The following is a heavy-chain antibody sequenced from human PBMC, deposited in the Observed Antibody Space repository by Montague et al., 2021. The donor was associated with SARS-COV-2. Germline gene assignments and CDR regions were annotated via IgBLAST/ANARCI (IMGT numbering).Heavy chain of an antibody. J-gene: IGHJ6*02. V-gene: IGHV4-34*01. D-gene: IGHD3-10*01. CDR3: ARVRYYGSGTSLGMDV. CDR1: GGSFSGYY. Sequence: SETLSLTCAVYGGSFSGYYWSWIRQPPGKGLEWIGEINHSGSAKYNPSLKSRVTISVDTSKNQFSLKLSSVTAADTAVYYCARVRYYGSGTSLGMDVWGQGTTGTVS. CDR2: INHSGSA.